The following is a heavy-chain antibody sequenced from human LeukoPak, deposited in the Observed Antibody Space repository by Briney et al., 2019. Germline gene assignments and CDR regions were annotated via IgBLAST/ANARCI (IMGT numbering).Heavy chain of an antibody. CDR3: ASSYGDYRYYFDY. CDR1: GFSFSSYS. D-gene: IGHD4-17*01. V-gene: IGHV3-48*02. J-gene: IGHJ4*02. Sequence: GGSLRLSCAASGFSFSSYSMNWVRQAPGKGLEWVSYISSSSSTIYYADSVKGRFTFSRDNAKNSLYLQMNSLRDEDTAVYYCASSYGDYRYYFDYWGQGTLVTVSS. CDR2: ISSSSSTI.